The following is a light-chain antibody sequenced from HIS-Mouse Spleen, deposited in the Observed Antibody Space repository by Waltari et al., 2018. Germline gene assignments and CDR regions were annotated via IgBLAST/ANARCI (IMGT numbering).Light chain of an antibody. CDR2: GDS. CDR1: NIGSKS. CDR3: QVWDSSSDHYV. J-gene: IGLJ1*01. Sequence: SYVLTQPPSVSVAPGQTARITCGGNNIGSKSVHWYQQKPGQAPVLVVYGDSDRPSGIPERFSGSNSGNTATLTISRIEAGDEADYYCQVWDSSSDHYVFGTGTKVTVL. V-gene: IGLV3-21*02.